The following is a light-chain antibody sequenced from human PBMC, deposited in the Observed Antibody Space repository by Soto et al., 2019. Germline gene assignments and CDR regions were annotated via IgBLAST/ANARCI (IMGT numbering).Light chain of an antibody. Sequence: EIVMTQSPLSLPVTPGEPASISCRASQSIQYSNGYNYLDWYVQKPGQSPQILIYLASNRASGVPERFSGSGSGTDFTLRISRVEAEDVGVYYCMQALKSAAFGQGTKVEIK. V-gene: IGKV2-28*01. CDR1: QSIQYSNGYNY. J-gene: IGKJ1*01. CDR3: MQALKSAA. CDR2: LAS.